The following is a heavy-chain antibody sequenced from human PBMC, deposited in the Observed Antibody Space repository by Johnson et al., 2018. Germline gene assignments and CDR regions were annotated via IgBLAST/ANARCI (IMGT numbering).Heavy chain of an antibody. J-gene: IGHJ6*03. CDR2: FGPAGDT. CDR1: GFPFRTYD. CDR3: ARDGGYRNCYYYYYLDV. V-gene: IGHV3-13*01. Sequence: VQLVQSGGGSVQPGGSLRLSCAASGFPFRTYDLHWVRQAKGKGLEWVSAFGPAGDTYYTGSVKGRFTISRKNAKNYLYLQMNTLRAGDTALYYCARDGGYRNCYYYYYLDVWGKGTTVTVSS. D-gene: IGHD1-14*01.